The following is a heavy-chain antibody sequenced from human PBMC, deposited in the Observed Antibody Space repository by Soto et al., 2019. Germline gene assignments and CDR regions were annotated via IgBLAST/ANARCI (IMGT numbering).Heavy chain of an antibody. Sequence: PGGSLRLSCAASGFTFSSYAMSLVRQAPGKGLEWVSSISSSGGSTYYVDSVKGRFTISKDKSKNTLYLQMNSVRAEDTAVYYCAKGASTHPNPSWGQGTLLTISS. CDR1: GFTFSSYA. CDR3: AKGASTHPNPS. CDR2: ISSSGGST. V-gene: IGHV3-23*01. J-gene: IGHJ5*02.